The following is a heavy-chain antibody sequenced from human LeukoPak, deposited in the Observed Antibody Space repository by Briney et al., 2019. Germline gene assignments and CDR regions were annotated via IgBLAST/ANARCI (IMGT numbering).Heavy chain of an antibody. J-gene: IGHJ4*02. CDR1: GGSISSYY. Sequence: SETVSLTCTVSGGSISSYYWSWIRQPPGKGLEWIGYIYYSGSPTYNPSLKSRVTISIDTSKNQFPLKLTSVTAADTAVYYCARSGYCSGGSCYATGLFDYWGQGTLVTVSS. CDR2: IYYSGSP. CDR3: ARSGYCSGGSCYATGLFDY. V-gene: IGHV4-59*08. D-gene: IGHD2-15*01.